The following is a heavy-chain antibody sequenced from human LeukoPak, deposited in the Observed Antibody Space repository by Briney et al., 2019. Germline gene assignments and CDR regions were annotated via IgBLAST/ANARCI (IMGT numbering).Heavy chain of an antibody. D-gene: IGHD3-3*01. CDR1: GFTFSDYY. J-gene: IGHJ5*02. CDR2: IYYSGIP. CDR3: ARKKRITIFGMVITPFDP. Sequence: GSLRLSCAASGFTFSDYYMSWIRQAPGKGLEWIGSIYYSGIPYYNPSLKSRITISVDTSKNQFSLKLGSVTAADTAVYYCARKKRITIFGMVITPFDPWGQGTLVTVSS. V-gene: IGHV4-59*05.